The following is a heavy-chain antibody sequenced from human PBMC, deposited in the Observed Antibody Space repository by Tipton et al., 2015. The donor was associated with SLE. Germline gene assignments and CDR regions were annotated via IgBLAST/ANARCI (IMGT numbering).Heavy chain of an antibody. CDR1: GDSISRGSYY. D-gene: IGHD5-24*01. V-gene: IGHV4-61*01. CDR2: ISYSGST. CDR3: ARMRGGYNAHH. J-gene: IGHJ5*02. Sequence: TLSLTCTVSGDSISRGSYYWTWIRQPPGKGLEWIGYISYSGSTNYNPSVRSRVSISLDTSKNQFSLKVKSVTTADTAVYYCARMRGGYNAHHWGQGILVTVSS.